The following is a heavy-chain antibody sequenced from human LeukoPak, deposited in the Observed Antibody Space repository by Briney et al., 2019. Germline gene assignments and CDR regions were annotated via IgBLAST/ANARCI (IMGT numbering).Heavy chain of an antibody. Sequence: PGGSLRLSCAASGFTVSSNYMSWVRQAPGKGLEWVSSVSASGVNTYYADSVKGRFTISRDNSKNKLYLQTSSLRAEDTAMYYCAKGLYHDFSGIGDYWGQGTLVTVSS. CDR1: GFTVSSNY. CDR3: AKGLYHDFSGIGDY. D-gene: IGHD3-22*01. CDR2: VSASGVNT. V-gene: IGHV3-23*01. J-gene: IGHJ4*02.